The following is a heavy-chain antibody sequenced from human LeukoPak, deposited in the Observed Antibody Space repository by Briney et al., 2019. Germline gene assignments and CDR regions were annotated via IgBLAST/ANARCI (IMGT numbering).Heavy chain of an antibody. CDR1: GFTFSSYA. J-gene: IGHJ4*02. V-gene: IGHV3-30*04. CDR3: ARSDYYGSSGQGYFDY. Sequence: GGSLRLSCAASGFTFSSYAMHWVRQAPGKGLEGVAVISYDGSNKYYADSVKGRFTISRDNSKNTLYLQMNSLRAEDTAVYYCARSDYYGSSGQGYFDYWGQGTLVTVSS. CDR2: ISYDGSNK. D-gene: IGHD3-22*01.